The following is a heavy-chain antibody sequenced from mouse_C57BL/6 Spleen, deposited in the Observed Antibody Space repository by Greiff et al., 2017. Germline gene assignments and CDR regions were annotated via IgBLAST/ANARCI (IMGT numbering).Heavy chain of an antibody. CDR1: GFTFSDYY. CDR2: INYDGSSS. J-gene: IGHJ4*01. Sequence: EVMLVESEGGLVQPGRSMTLSCTASGFTFSDYYMAWVRQVPEKGLEWVANINYDGSSSYYLDSLKSRFIISRDNAKNILYLQMSSLKSEDTATYYCARELRAMDYWGQGTSVTVSS. D-gene: IGHD1-1*01. V-gene: IGHV5-16*01. CDR3: ARELRAMDY.